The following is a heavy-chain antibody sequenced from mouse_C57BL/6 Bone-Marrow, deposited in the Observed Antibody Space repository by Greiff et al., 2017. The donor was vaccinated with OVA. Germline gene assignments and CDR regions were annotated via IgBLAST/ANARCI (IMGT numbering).Heavy chain of an antibody. Sequence: EVKLQESGPGLVKPSQSLSLTCSVTGYSITSGYYWNWIRQFPGNKLEWMGYISYDGSNNYNPSLKNRISITRDTSKNQFFLKLNSVTTEDTATYYCARVSYYYGSSYWGQGTLVTVSA. J-gene: IGHJ3*01. V-gene: IGHV3-6*01. D-gene: IGHD1-1*01. CDR1: GYSITSGYY. CDR3: ARVSYYYGSSY. CDR2: ISYDGSN.